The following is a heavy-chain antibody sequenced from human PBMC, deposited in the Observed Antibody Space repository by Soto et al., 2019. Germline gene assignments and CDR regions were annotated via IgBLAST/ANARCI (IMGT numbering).Heavy chain of an antibody. J-gene: IGHJ4*02. CDR1: GGTFSSYA. Sequence: SVKVSCKASGGTFSSYAISWVRQAPGQGLEWMGGIIPIFGTANYAQKFQGRVTITADESTSTAYMELSSLRSEDTAVYYCARGQTKYYYGSGSYKLRGGPDYFDYWGKGTLVTVSS. V-gene: IGHV1-69*13. CDR2: IIPIFGTA. CDR3: ARGQTKYYYGSGSYKLRGGPDYFDY. D-gene: IGHD3-10*01.